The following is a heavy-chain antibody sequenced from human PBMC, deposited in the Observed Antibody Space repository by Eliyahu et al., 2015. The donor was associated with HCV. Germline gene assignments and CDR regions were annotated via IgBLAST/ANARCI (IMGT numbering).Heavy chain of an antibody. D-gene: IGHD5-12*01. CDR3: AHSEYSGYDFAY. V-gene: IGHV2-5*02. J-gene: IGHJ4*02. Sequence: EWLALIYWDDTNRYSPSLKSRLTITKDTSKNQVVLTMTNMDPVDTATYYCAHSEYSGYDFAYWGQGTLVTVSS. CDR2: IYWDDTN.